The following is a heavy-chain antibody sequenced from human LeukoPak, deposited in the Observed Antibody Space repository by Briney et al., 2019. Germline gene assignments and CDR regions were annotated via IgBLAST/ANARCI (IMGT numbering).Heavy chain of an antibody. V-gene: IGHV3-21*01. CDR2: ISSSSSYI. CDR3: ARARYCSGGSCPHGMDV. CDR1: GFTFSTYA. J-gene: IGHJ6*02. Sequence: GGSLRLSCAASGFTFSTYAVNWVRQAPGKGLEWVSSISSSSSYIYYADSVKGRFTISRDNAKNSLYLQMNSLRAEDTAVYYCARARYCSGGSCPHGMDVWGQGTTVTVSS. D-gene: IGHD2-15*01.